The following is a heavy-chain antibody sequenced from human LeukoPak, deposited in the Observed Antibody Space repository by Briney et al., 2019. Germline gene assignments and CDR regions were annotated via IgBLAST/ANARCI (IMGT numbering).Heavy chain of an antibody. Sequence: PGGSLRLSCAASGFTFSSYEMNWVRQAPGKGLEWVSYISSSGSTMYYADSVKGRFTISRDNAKSSLYLLMNSLRAEDTAVYYCARDYVVAAAGTYYRGQGTLVTVSS. J-gene: IGHJ4*02. CDR3: ARDYVVAAAGTYY. D-gene: IGHD6-13*01. V-gene: IGHV3-48*03. CDR1: GFTFSSYE. CDR2: ISSSGSTM.